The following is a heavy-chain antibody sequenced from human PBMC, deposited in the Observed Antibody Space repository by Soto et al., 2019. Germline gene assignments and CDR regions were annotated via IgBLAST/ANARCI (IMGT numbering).Heavy chain of an antibody. CDR1: GFTFSSYG. CDR3: AKDCRELNWFDP. J-gene: IGHJ5*02. CDR2: ISYDGSNK. D-gene: IGHD3-10*01. V-gene: IGHV3-30*18. Sequence: GGSLRLSCAASGFTFSSYGMHWVRQAPGKGLEWVAVISYDGSNKYYADSVKGRFTISRDNSKNTLYLQMNSLRAEDTAVYYCAKDCRELNWFDPWGQGTLVTVSS.